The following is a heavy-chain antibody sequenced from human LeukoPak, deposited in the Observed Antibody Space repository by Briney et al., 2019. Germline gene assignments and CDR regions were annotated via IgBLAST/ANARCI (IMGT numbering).Heavy chain of an antibody. CDR3: ARDPRYCSGGSCYSKDNWFDP. CDR2: INPSGGST. Sequence: ASVKVSCKASGYTFTSYYMHWVRQAPGQGLEWMGIINPSGGSTSYAQKFQGRVTMTTDTSTSTAYMELRSLRSDDTAVYYCARDPRYCSGGSCYSKDNWFDPWGQGTLVTVSS. V-gene: IGHV1-46*01. CDR1: GYTFTSYY. D-gene: IGHD2-15*01. J-gene: IGHJ5*02.